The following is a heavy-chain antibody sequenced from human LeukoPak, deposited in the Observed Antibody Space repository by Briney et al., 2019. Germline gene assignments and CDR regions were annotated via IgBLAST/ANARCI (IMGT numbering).Heavy chain of an antibody. CDR2: IILMFGTA. J-gene: IGHJ6*03. Sequence: SVKVSCKASVGTLNSYAISWVRQAPGQGLEWMGGIILMFGTANYAQKFQGRVTITTDESTSTAYMELSSLRSEDTAMYYCARDQGRGYSSGPYYYYYYMDVWGKGTTVTVSS. V-gene: IGHV1-69*05. CDR3: ARDQGRGYSSGPYYYYYYMDV. D-gene: IGHD5-18*01. CDR1: VGTLNSYA.